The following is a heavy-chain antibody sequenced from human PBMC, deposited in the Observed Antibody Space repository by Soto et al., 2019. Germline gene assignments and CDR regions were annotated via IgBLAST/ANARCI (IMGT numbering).Heavy chain of an antibody. CDR1: GFTFSSYA. J-gene: IGHJ3*02. CDR3: AREGCISHQWGCAFDI. D-gene: IGHD3-3*02. Sequence: GGSLRLSCAASGFTFSSYAMHWVCQAPGKGLEWVAVISYDGSNKYYADSVKGRFTISRDNSKNTLYLQMNSLRAEDTAVYYCAREGCISHQWGCAFDIWGQGTMVTVSS. V-gene: IGHV3-30-3*01. CDR2: ISYDGSNK.